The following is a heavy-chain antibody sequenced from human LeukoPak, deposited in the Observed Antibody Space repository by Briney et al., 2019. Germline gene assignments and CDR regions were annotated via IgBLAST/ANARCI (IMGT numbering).Heavy chain of an antibody. CDR3: ARVMVYVGQLSPWLTDY. J-gene: IGHJ4*02. CDR2: IIPILGIA. D-gene: IGHD2-8*01. Sequence: SVKVSCKASGGTFSSYAISWVRQAPGQGLEWMGRIIPILGIANYAQKFQGRVTITADKSTSTAYMELSSLRSEDTAVYYCARVMVYVGQLSPWLTDYWGQGTLVTVSS. V-gene: IGHV1-69*04. CDR1: GGTFSSYA.